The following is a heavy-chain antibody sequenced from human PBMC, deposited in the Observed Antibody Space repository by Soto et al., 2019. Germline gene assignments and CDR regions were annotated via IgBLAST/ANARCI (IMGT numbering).Heavy chain of an antibody. D-gene: IGHD3-16*01. J-gene: IGHJ6*02. V-gene: IGHV4-59*08. CDR2: SYYSGGP. CDR3: ARHVLYFRGSSHCPYVQAV. Sequence: SETLPLPCSGSGGFPRGSYWGGFRRPPGKRLEWIGLSYYSGGPTYNPSLKSRVTISVDTSKNPFSLKLSSVTAADTAVYYCARHVLYFRGSSHCPYVQAVSGRRSTV. CDR1: GGFPRGSY.